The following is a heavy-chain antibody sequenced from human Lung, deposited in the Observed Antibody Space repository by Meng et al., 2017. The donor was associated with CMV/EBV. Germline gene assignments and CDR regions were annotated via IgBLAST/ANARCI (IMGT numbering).Heavy chain of an antibody. CDR1: GFTFDDYG. CDR3: ARAVGPTIVDALDI. Sequence: GGSXRLXXAASGFTFDDYGMSWVRQVPGKGPEWVSGIRWNGETTAYADSVRGRFTISRDNAKKSLHLQMNSLRAEDTALYYCARAVGPTIVDALDIWGQGXLLTFSS. CDR2: IRWNGETT. V-gene: IGHV3-20*03. D-gene: IGHD1-26*01. J-gene: IGHJ3*02.